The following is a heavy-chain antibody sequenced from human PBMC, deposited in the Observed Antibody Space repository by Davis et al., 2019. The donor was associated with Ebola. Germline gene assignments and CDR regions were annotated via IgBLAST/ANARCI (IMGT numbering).Heavy chain of an antibody. D-gene: IGHD3-10*02. CDR2: INTRGDAR. CDR1: GFTSTSYS. CDR3: VRDYLFAFDS. V-gene: IGHV3-48*02. Sequence: PGGSLRLSCVTSGFTSTSYSFNRICQTQGKRLEWIAHINTRGDARVYADSVRGRFTISRDDAANSLSLQMDSLKHEDTAVYYCVRDYLFAFDSWGQGTPVTVSS. J-gene: IGHJ4*02.